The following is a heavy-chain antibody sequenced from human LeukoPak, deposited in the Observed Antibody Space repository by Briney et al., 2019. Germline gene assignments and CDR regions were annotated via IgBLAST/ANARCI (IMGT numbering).Heavy chain of an antibody. J-gene: IGHJ4*02. D-gene: IGHD6-19*01. CDR3: ARDLGGRQWLAVCFDY. CDR1: GYTFTGHY. CDR2: INPNSGGT. Sequence: ASVKVYCKASGYTFTGHYMHWVRQAPGQGLEWMGWINPNSGGTNYAQKFQGRVTMTRDTSISTAYMELSRLRSDDTAVYYCARDLGGRQWLAVCFDYWGQGTLVTVSS. V-gene: IGHV1-2*02.